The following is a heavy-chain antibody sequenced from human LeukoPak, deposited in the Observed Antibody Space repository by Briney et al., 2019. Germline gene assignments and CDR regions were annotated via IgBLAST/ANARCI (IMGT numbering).Heavy chain of an antibody. Sequence: GGSLRLSCAASGFTVSSDYMSWVRQAPGKGLEWVSVIYSGSNTYYADSVEGRFTISRDNSKNTLYLQMNSLRAEDTAVYYCARVFSGSYPDYWGQGTLVTVSS. D-gene: IGHD1-26*01. J-gene: IGHJ4*02. CDR3: ARVFSGSYPDY. V-gene: IGHV3-53*01. CDR1: GFTVSSDY. CDR2: IYSGSNT.